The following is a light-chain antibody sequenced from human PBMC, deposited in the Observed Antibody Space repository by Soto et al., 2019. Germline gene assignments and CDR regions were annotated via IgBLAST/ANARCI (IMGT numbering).Light chain of an antibody. CDR1: SSDISIYNY. V-gene: IGLV2-14*01. CDR3: CSYTSSTNYV. Sequence: QSVLTQPASVSGCPGQSITISCTGTSSDISIYNYVSWYQQHPGKAPKLIIYEASNRPSGISNRFSGAKSGNTASLTISGLQVEDEADYYCCSYTSSTNYVFGAGTKVTVL. J-gene: IGLJ1*01. CDR2: EAS.